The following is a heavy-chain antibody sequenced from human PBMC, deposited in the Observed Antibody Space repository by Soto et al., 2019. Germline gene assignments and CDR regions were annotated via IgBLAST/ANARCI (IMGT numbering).Heavy chain of an antibody. CDR2: IYHSGIT. Sequence: SATLSLTCTVSGDSFTGHYWVWIRQPPGKGLEWIGYIYHSGITNYDPSLKSRVTMSIDTSKNQFSLNLSSVTVADTAVYYCARMEGATIWFFDLWGQGSLVTVSS. J-gene: IGHJ4*02. D-gene: IGHD5-12*01. V-gene: IGHV4-59*11. CDR3: ARMEGATIWFFDL. CDR1: GDSFTGHY.